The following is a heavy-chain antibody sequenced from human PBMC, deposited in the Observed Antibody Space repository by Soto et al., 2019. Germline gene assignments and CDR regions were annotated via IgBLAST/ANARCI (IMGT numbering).Heavy chain of an antibody. Sequence: GGSLRLSCAASGFTFRSYTMTWVRQAPGKGLEWVSYISASSSVIYYADSLKGRFTISRDNAKNALYLQMNSLSAEDTAVYYCARGLGSIHDYSSYFDYWGQGTLVTVSS. D-gene: IGHD4-4*01. J-gene: IGHJ4*02. V-gene: IGHV3-48*01. CDR1: GFTFRSYT. CDR2: ISASSSVI. CDR3: ARGLGSIHDYSSYFDY.